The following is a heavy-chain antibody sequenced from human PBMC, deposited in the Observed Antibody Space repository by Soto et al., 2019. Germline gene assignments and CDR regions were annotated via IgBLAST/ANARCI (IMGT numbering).Heavy chain of an antibody. CDR1: GYTFTGYY. CDR2: INPNSGNT. CDR3: ARKSGYNYYYYGMDV. D-gene: IGHD5-12*01. J-gene: IGHJ6*02. V-gene: IGHV1-18*04. Sequence: ASVKVSCKASGYTFTGYYMHWVRQAPGQGLEWMGWINPNSGNTNYAQKLQGRVTMTTDTSTSTAYMELRSLRSDDTAVYYCARKSGYNYYYYGMDVWGQGTTVTVSS.